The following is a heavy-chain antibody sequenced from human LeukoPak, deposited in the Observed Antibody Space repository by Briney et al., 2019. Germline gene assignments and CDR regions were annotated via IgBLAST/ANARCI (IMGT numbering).Heavy chain of an antibody. Sequence: GGSLRLSCAASGFTFSSYEMNWVRQAPGKGLEWVSYISSSGSTIYYADSVKGRFTISRDNAKNSLYLQMNSLRAEDTAVYYCARDTGYSSGLDYWGQGTLVTVSS. CDR2: ISSSGSTI. CDR1: GFTFSSYE. D-gene: IGHD6-19*01. CDR3: ARDTGYSSGLDY. V-gene: IGHV3-48*03. J-gene: IGHJ4*02.